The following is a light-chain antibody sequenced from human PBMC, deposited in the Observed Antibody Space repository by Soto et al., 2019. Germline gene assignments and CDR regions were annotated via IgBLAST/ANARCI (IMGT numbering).Light chain of an antibody. Sequence: DIVMTQSPATLSVSPGERATLSCRASQSVSNNLAWYQQIPGQAARFLIYGASTRATGIPVRFSGSGSGTEFTLTISSLQSEDFAVYYCQQYDNWPRTFGQGTKVDI. CDR3: QQYDNWPRT. V-gene: IGKV3-15*01. CDR1: QSVSNN. J-gene: IGKJ1*01. CDR2: GAS.